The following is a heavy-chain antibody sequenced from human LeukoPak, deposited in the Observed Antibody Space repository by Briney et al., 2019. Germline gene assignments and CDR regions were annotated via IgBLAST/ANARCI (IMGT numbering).Heavy chain of an antibody. V-gene: IGHV4-4*07. J-gene: IGHJ6*03. Sequence: PSDTLSLTCTVSGGSISSYYWSWIRQPARKGLEWIGRIYTSGSTNYNPSLKSRVTMSVDTSKNQFSLKLSSVTAADTAVYYCARASVVPATTDYYYYMDVWGKGTTVTVSS. CDR2: IYTSGST. D-gene: IGHD2-2*01. CDR1: GGSISSYY. CDR3: ARASVVPATTDYYYYMDV.